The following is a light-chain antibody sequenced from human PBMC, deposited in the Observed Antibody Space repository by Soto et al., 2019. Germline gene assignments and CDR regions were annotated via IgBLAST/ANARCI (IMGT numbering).Light chain of an antibody. V-gene: IGLV1-47*01. CDR3: VAWDDNLSSRV. CDR2: MNN. Sequence: QSVLTQPPSLSGTPGQTVTISCIGSRSNIGSAIVHWYQQLPGTAPKHLIYMNNQRPSGVPDRFSGSKSGTSASLVITGLLPEDEADYYCVAWDDNLSSRVFGGGTKLTVL. J-gene: IGLJ3*02. CDR1: RSNIGSAI.